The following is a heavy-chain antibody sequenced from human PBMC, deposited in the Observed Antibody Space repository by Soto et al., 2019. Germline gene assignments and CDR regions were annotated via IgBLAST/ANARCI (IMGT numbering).Heavy chain of an antibody. CDR2: IDPSGGST. CDR1: GYTFTSYY. CDR3: ARDSTAVRFDY. V-gene: IGHV1-46*01. D-gene: IGHD3-10*01. Sequence: QVQLVQSGAEVKKPGASVKVSCKASGYTFTSYYIHWVRQAPGQGLEWMGIIDPSGGSTTYAQRLQCRVIMTSDTSKSTVDMELSSMRSEYTSVYYCARDSTAVRFDYWGQGTRVTVSS. J-gene: IGHJ4*02.